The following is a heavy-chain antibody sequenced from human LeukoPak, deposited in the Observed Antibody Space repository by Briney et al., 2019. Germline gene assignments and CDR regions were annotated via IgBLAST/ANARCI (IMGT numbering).Heavy chain of an antibody. CDR3: ERDSYYASSGYWGDAFDI. J-gene: IGHJ3*02. CDR1: GFTFNTYS. D-gene: IGHD3-22*01. CDR2: MSGSSSLV. Sequence: GGSLRLSCAASGFTFNTYSMNWVRQAPGKGLEWVWSMSGSSSLVNDADSVKGRFIIYRDNDKNSLYLQMNSLRAEDTAVYYCERDSYYASSGYWGDAFDIWGQGTMVTVST. V-gene: IGHV3-21*01.